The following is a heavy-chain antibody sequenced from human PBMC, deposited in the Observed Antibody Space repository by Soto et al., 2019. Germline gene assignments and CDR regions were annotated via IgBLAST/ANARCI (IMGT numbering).Heavy chain of an antibody. J-gene: IGHJ4*02. CDR3: ATVGSVVSYYYDSSGYPPRFDY. CDR2: FDPEDGET. CDR1: GYTLTELS. V-gene: IGHV1-24*01. D-gene: IGHD3-22*01. Sequence: GASVKVSCKVSGYTLTELSMHWVRQAPGKGLEWMGGFDPEDGETIYAQKFQGRVTMTEDTSTDTAYMELSSLRSEDTAVYYCATVGSVVSYYYDSSGYPPRFDYWGQGTLVTVSS.